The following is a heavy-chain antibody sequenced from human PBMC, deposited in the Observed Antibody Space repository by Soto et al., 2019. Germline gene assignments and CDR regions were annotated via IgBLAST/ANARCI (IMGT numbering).Heavy chain of an antibody. CDR1: GFTFSNYD. V-gene: IGHV3-23*01. D-gene: IGHD2-15*01. CDR3: AKDIGYCSGGSCYYFDY. J-gene: IGHJ4*02. Sequence: EVQLLESGGALVQPGGSLRLSCAASGFTFSNYDMSWVRQAPGKGLEWVSGISGSGAHTYHADSVKGRFTISRDNSKSTLYLQMNSLRAEDTAVYYCAKDIGYCSGGSCYYFDYWGQGTLVTVSS. CDR2: ISGSGAHT.